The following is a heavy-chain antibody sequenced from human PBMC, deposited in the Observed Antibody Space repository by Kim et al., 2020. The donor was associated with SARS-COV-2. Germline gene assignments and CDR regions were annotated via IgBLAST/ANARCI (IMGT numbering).Heavy chain of an antibody. CDR3: ARLGSSSWYFDY. CDR2: K. V-gene: IGHV3-7*01. J-gene: IGHJ4*02. Sequence: KSYVASVKGRFTLSRDNAKNSLYLQMNSLRAGDTAVYYCARLGSSSWYFDYWGQGTLVTVSS. D-gene: IGHD6-13*01.